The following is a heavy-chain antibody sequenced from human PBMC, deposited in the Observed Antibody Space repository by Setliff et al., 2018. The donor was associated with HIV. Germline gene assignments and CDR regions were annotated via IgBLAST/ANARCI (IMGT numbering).Heavy chain of an antibody. D-gene: IGHD4-17*01. CDR1: GFTFSNYE. CDR3: AKDLTHDSYGDYYWYFDL. V-gene: IGHV3-48*03. CDR2: ISSSGTTI. J-gene: IGHJ2*01. Sequence: GSLRLSCAASGFTFSNYEMNWVRQAPGKGLEWVSYISSSGTTIYYADSVKGRFTISRDNAKNSLYLQMNSLRAEDTAVYYCAKDLTHDSYGDYYWYFDLWGRGTLVTVSS.